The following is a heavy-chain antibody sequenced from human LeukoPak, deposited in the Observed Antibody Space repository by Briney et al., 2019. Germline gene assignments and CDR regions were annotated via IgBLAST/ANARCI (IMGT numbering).Heavy chain of an antibody. CDR2: VYYSGTT. CDR1: GGSISGFY. Sequence: SETLSLTCTVSGGSISGFYWNWIRQPPGKGLEWIGHVYYSGTTTYNPSLKGRITMTVDTSKNQFSLNLNSMTAADTAVYYCARDSEVDLLVTFDIWGPGTMVAVSS. J-gene: IGHJ3*02. V-gene: IGHV4-59*01. CDR3: ARDSEVDLLVTFDI.